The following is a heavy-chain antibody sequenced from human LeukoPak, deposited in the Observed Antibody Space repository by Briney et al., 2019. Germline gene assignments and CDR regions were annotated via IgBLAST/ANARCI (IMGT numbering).Heavy chain of an antibody. CDR2: IYYSGST. V-gene: IGHV4-31*03. CDR3: AREWFGAPFDP. CDR1: GGSISSGGYY. Sequence: SETLSLTCTVSGGSISSGGYYWSWIRQHPGKGLEWIGYIYYSGSTYYNPPLKSRVTISVDTSKNQFSLKLSSVTAADTAVYYCAREWFGAPFDPWGQGTLVTVSS. D-gene: IGHD3-10*01. J-gene: IGHJ5*02.